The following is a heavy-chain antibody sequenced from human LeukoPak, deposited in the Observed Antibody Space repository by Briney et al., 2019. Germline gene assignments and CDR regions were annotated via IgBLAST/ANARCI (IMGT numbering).Heavy chain of an antibody. D-gene: IGHD7-27*01. J-gene: IGHJ5*02. V-gene: IGHV3-23*01. CDR1: GLTFSSYA. CDR2: ISAGGGST. Sequence: PGGSLRLSCAASGLTFSSYAMSWVRQAQGKGLEWVSAISAGGGSTYYGDSVKGRFNISRDNSKNTLYLQMNSLRAEDTAIYYCAKESANWGYNWFDPWGQGTLVTVSS. CDR3: AKESANWGYNWFDP.